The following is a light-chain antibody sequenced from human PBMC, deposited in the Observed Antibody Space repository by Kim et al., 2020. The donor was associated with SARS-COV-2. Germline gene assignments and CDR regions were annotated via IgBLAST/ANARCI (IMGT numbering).Light chain of an antibody. J-gene: IGLJ1*01. CDR3: QVWDTNTDRHV. CDR1: NSGSKS. V-gene: IGLV3-21*01. CDR2: YDR. Sequence: APGETARITGGGTNSGSKSVHWYQQRPGRAPVLVIYYDRDRPSGIPERFSGSNSGNTATLTISGVEAGDEADYYCQVWDTNTDRHVFGSGTKVTVL.